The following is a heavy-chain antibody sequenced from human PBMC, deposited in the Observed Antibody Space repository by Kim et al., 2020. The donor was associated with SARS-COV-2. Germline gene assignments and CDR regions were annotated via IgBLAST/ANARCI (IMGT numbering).Heavy chain of an antibody. V-gene: IGHV3-23*01. Sequence: SVKGRFTITRDNSKNTLYLQMNSLRAEDTAVYYCAKDRRVVVIGSWFDPWGQGTLVTVSS. D-gene: IGHD2-21*01. CDR3: AKDRRVVVIGSWFDP. J-gene: IGHJ5*02.